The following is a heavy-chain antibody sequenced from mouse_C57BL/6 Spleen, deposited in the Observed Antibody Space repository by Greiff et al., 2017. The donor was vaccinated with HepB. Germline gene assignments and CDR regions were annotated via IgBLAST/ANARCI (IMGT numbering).Heavy chain of an antibody. CDR2: IYPGDGDT. V-gene: IGHV1-80*01. J-gene: IGHJ2*01. CDR1: GYAFSSYW. Sequence: QVQLKQSGAELVKPGASVKISCKASGYAFSSYWMNWVKQRPGKGLEWIGQIYPGDGDTNYNGKFKGKATLTADKSSSTAYMQLSSLTSEDSAVYFCARGDYDLYYFDYWGQGTTLTVSS. CDR3: ARGDYDLYYFDY. D-gene: IGHD2-4*01.